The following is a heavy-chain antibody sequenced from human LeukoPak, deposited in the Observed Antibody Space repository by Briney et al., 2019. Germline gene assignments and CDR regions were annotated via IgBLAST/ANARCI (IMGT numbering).Heavy chain of an antibody. J-gene: IGHJ6*03. Sequence: GGSLRLSCAASGFMFSNYDMHWVRQAPGKGLEWVAFIRYDGSNRNYADSVKGRFTISRDNAKNTLYLQMNSLRPEDTAVYYCAKDGEWFGELSHMDVWGKGTTVTISS. CDR3: AKDGEWFGELSHMDV. CDR1: GFMFSNYD. D-gene: IGHD3-10*01. CDR2: IRYDGSNR. V-gene: IGHV3-30*02.